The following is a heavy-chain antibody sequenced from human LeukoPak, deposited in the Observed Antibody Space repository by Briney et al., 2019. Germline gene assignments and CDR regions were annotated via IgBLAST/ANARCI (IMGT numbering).Heavy chain of an antibody. CDR1: GFTFDDYA. CDR2: ISWNSGSI. CDR3: AKDSNPAWGDYGMDV. J-gene: IGHJ6*02. V-gene: IGHV3-9*01. Sequence: GRSLRLSCAASGFTFDDYAMHWVRQAPGKGLEWVSGISWNSGSIGYADSVKGRFTISRDNAKNSLYLQMNSLRAEDTALYYCAKDSNPAWGDYGMDVWGQGTTVTVSS. D-gene: IGHD3-16*01.